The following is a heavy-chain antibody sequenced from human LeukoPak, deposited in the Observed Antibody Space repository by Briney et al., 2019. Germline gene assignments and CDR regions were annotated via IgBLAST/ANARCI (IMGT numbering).Heavy chain of an antibody. J-gene: IGHJ3*01. CDR2: IKEDGSEE. CDR3: ARDWLAGNPYHTFDL. Sequence: GGSLRLSCAASGFTFSSYWMTWVRQAPGKGLECVANIKEDGSEEYYVYSVKGRFSISRDNAKDSLHLQMNSLRAEDTAVYYCARDWLAGNPYHTFDLWGKGTMVTVSS. CDR1: GFTFSSYW. D-gene: IGHD3-22*01. V-gene: IGHV3-7*01.